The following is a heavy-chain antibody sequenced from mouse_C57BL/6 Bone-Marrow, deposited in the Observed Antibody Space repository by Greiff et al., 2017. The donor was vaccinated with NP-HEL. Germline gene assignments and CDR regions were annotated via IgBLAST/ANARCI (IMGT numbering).Heavy chain of an antibody. CDR1: GYAFSSYW. V-gene: IGHV1-80*01. CDR2: IYPGDGDT. J-gene: IGHJ4*01. Sequence: QVQLKESGAELVKPGASVKISCKASGYAFSSYWMNWVKQRPGKGLEWIGQIYPGDGDTNYNGKFKGKATLTADKSSSTAYMQLSSLTSEDSAVYFCARDNGSSGYYAMDYWGQGTSVTVSS. CDR3: ARDNGSSGYYAMDY. D-gene: IGHD1-1*01.